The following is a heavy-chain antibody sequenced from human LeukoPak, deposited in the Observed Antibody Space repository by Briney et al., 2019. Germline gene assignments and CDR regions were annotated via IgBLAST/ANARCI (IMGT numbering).Heavy chain of an antibody. CDR2: IIPIFGTA. V-gene: IGHV1-69*01. J-gene: IGHJ6*03. D-gene: IGHD3-3*01. CDR1: GGTFSSYA. Sequence: SVNVSCKDSGGTFSSYAISWVRQAPGQGLEWVGGIIPIFGTANYAQKFQGRVTITADESTSTDYLELSSLRSEDAAVYYCARDTSYDSGTYYMDVWGKGTTVTVSS. CDR3: ARDTSYDSGTYYMDV.